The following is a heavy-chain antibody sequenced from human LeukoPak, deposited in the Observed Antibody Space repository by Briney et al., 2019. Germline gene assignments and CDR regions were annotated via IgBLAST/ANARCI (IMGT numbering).Heavy chain of an antibody. V-gene: IGHV4-34*01. Sequence: KPSETLSLTCAVYGGSLSDYHWSWIRQPPGKGLEWIGEINHSGSTNYNPSLKSRVTISVDTSKNQFSLKLSSVTAADTAVYYCARGVYGSPFDYWGQGTLVTVSS. CDR1: GGSLSDYH. CDR2: INHSGST. D-gene: IGHD3-16*01. CDR3: ARGVYGSPFDY. J-gene: IGHJ4*02.